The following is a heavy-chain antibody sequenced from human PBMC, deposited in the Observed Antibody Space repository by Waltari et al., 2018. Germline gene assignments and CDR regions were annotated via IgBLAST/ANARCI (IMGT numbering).Heavy chain of an antibody. V-gene: IGHV4-38-2*01. J-gene: IGHJ4*02. CDR3: ARQGDDSSGYYPDFDY. Sequence: QVQLQESGPGLVKPSETLSLTCAVSGYSISSGYYWGWIRQPPGKGLEWIGSSYHSGSTNHNPSLKSRVPISVDTSKNQFSLKLRSVTAADTAVYYCARQGDDSSGYYPDFDYWGQGTLVTVSS. CDR1: GYSISSGYY. D-gene: IGHD3-22*01. CDR2: SYHSGST.